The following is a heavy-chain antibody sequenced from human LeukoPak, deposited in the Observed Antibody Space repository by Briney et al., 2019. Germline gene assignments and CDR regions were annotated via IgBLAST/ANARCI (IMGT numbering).Heavy chain of an antibody. CDR2: IPINGGTT. D-gene: IGHD2-21*02. V-gene: IGHV3-64D*06. CDR3: VRDRVVVTATFDC. J-gene: IGHJ4*02. CDR1: GFTFSGYA. Sequence: GSLRLSCSASGFTFSGYAMHWVRQAPGKGLEYVSGIPINGGTTYYADSVKGRFTISRDNSKNTLYLQMSSLRAEDTAVYFCVRDRVVVTATFDCWGQGTLITVSS.